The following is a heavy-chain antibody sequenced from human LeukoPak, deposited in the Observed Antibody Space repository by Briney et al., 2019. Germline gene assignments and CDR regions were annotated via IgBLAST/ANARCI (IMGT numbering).Heavy chain of an antibody. Sequence: ASVKVSCKASGYTFTSYYMHWVRQAPGQGLEWMGIINPSGGSTSYAQKFQGRVTMTRDTSTSTVYMELSSLRSEDTAVYYRARSDIVVVPAASGDDAFDIWGQGTMVTVSS. CDR2: INPSGGST. CDR3: ARSDIVVVPAASGDDAFDI. D-gene: IGHD2-2*01. V-gene: IGHV1-46*01. J-gene: IGHJ3*02. CDR1: GYTFTSYY.